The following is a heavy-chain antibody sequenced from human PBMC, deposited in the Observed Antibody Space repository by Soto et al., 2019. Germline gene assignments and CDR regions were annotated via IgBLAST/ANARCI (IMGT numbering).Heavy chain of an antibody. Sequence: SETLSLTCSVSGGSISYNSYYWGWIRQPPGKGLGWVGGIFYTGTTYYSPSLKDRVTISVDTSKNSFSLNLTSVTAADTAVYFCARLVVVAPVANAWGQGTLVTVSS. CDR1: GGSISYNSYY. D-gene: IGHD2-2*01. V-gene: IGHV4-39*02. CDR3: ARLVVVAPVANA. CDR2: IFYTGTT. J-gene: IGHJ5*02.